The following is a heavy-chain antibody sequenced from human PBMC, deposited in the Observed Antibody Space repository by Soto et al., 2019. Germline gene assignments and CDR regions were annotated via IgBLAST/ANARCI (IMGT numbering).Heavy chain of an antibody. CDR1: GFTFSNYK. Sequence: EVQLVESGGGLVQPGGSLRLSCAASGFTFSNYKMSWVRQAPGKGLEWVSYISTRSSIINYADSVKGRFTIYRDTAKNSLYLQMNSLRDDDTGVYYCARDLLVAAPTNKDWGQGTLVTVSS. CDR3: ARDLLVAAPTNKD. V-gene: IGHV3-48*02. D-gene: IGHD2-15*01. CDR2: ISTRSSII. J-gene: IGHJ4*02.